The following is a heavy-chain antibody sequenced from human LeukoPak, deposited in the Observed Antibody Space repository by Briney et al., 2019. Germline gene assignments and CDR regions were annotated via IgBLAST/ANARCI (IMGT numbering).Heavy chain of an antibody. CDR3: AREEGGSTIEHAFDI. Sequence: NASETLSLTCTVSGGSISSGGYYWSWIRQHPGKGLEWIGYIYYSGSTYYNPSLKSRVTISVDTSKNQFSLKLSSVTAADTAVYYCAREEGGSTIEHAFDIWGQGTMVTVSS. J-gene: IGHJ3*02. CDR2: IYYSGST. V-gene: IGHV4-31*03. D-gene: IGHD3-9*01. CDR1: GGSISSGGYY.